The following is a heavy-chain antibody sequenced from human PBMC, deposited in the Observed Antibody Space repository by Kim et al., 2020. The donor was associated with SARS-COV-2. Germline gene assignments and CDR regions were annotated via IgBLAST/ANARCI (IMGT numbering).Heavy chain of an antibody. CDR1: GYSFTSYW. D-gene: IGHD5-12*01. CDR3: ARQKGYSGYDWNYYYGMDV. V-gene: IGHV5-51*01. J-gene: IGHJ6*02. Sequence: GESLKISCKGSGYSFTSYWIGWVRQMPGKGLEWMGIIYPGDSDTRYSPSFQGQVTISADKSISTAYLQWSSLKASDTAMYYCARQKGYSGYDWNYYYGMDVWGQGTTVTVSS. CDR2: IYPGDSDT.